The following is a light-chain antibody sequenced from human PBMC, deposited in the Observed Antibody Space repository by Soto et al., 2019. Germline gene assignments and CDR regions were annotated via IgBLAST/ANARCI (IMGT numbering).Light chain of an antibody. V-gene: IGLV1-51*01. J-gene: IGLJ2*01. Sequence: QSVLTQPPSVSAAPGQKVTISCSGSSSNIGNNYVSWYQQLPGTAPKLLIYDNNNRPPAIPDRFSGSKSGTSATLGITGLQTGDEADYYCGTWDSSLSAVVFGGGTKLTVL. CDR3: GTWDSSLSAVV. CDR1: SSNIGNNY. CDR2: DNN.